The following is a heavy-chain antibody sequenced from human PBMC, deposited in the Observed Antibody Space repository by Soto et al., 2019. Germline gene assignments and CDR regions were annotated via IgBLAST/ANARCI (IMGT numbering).Heavy chain of an antibody. CDR1: GGTFSSYA. CDR3: ASRDGYIWDSAHYHGMDV. J-gene: IGHJ6*02. Sequence: QVQLVQSGAEVKKPGSSVKVSCKASGGTFSSYAISWVRQAPGQGLEWMGGIIPIFGTANYAQKFQGRVTITADESTSPAYGERSSLRSEDTAVYYCASRDGYIWDSAHYHGMDVWGQGPTAAVSS. V-gene: IGHV1-69*12. D-gene: IGHD3-16*01. CDR2: IIPIFGTA.